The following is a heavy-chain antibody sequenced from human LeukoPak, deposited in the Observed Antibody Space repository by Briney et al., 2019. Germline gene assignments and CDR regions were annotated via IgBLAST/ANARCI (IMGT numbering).Heavy chain of an antibody. Sequence: GGSLRLSCAASGFTFSSYAMSWVRHAPGKGLERVSAISGNGGSTYYADSVKGRFTISRDNPKNTLYLQMNSLRAEDTAVYYCAKVGSWDIVVVPAATPSYYYYGMDVWGQGTTVTVSS. CDR1: GFTFSSYA. D-gene: IGHD2-2*02. CDR2: ISGNGGST. J-gene: IGHJ6*02. V-gene: IGHV3-23*01. CDR3: AKVGSWDIVVVPAATPSYYYYGMDV.